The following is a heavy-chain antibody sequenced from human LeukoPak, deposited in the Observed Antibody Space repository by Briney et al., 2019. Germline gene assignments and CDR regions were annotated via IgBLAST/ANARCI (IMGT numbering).Heavy chain of an antibody. V-gene: IGHV3-7*01. CDR3: ARRVPNEVITDYFDY. CDR1: GFSFSNYW. Sequence: GGSLRLSCAASGFSFSNYWMSWVRQAPGKGLEWVANIKEDESEKYYLDSVKGRFTISRDNAKNSLFLQMNSLRAEDTAVYYCARRVPNEVITDYFDYWGPGTLVTVSS. CDR2: IKEDESEK. D-gene: IGHD3-16*01. J-gene: IGHJ4*02.